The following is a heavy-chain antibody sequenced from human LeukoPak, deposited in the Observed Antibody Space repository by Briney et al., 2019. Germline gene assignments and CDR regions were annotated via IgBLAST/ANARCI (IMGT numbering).Heavy chain of an antibody. CDR2: ISGSGGST. V-gene: IGHV3-23*01. CDR3: AKDFASSLYYFDS. J-gene: IGHJ4*02. CDR1: RFTFSNYA. Sequence: GGSLRLSCAASRFTFSNYAMSWVRRAPGKGLEWVSGISGSGGSTYYADSVKGRFTISRDNSKNTLFLQMNSLRAEDTAVYYCAKDFASSLYYFDSWGQGTLVTVSS. D-gene: IGHD6-6*01.